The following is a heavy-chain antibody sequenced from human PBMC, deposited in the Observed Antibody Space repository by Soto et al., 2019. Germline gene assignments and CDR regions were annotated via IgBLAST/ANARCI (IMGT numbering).Heavy chain of an antibody. CDR1: GGTFSSYA. D-gene: IGHD3-10*01. Sequence: QVQLVQSGAEVKKPGSSVKVSCKASGGTFSSYAISWVRQAPGQGLEWMGGIIPIFGTANYAQKFQGRVTITADESTSTAYMELSSLRSEDTAVYYCARASLVKTYYYGSGRAGGMDVWGQGTTVTVSS. V-gene: IGHV1-69*01. CDR3: ARASLVKTYYYGSGRAGGMDV. J-gene: IGHJ6*02. CDR2: IIPIFGTA.